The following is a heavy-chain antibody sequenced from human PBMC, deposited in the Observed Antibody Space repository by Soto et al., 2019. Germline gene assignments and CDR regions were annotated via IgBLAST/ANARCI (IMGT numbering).Heavy chain of an antibody. Sequence: GGSLRLSCAASGFTFSSYSMNWVRQAPGKGLEWVSSISSSSSYIYYADSVKGRFTISRDNAKNSLYLQMNSLRAEDTAVYYCARGADYGDYALDYWGQGTLVTVSS. CDR2: ISSSSSYI. CDR3: ARGADYGDYALDY. J-gene: IGHJ4*02. D-gene: IGHD4-17*01. CDR1: GFTFSSYS. V-gene: IGHV3-21*01.